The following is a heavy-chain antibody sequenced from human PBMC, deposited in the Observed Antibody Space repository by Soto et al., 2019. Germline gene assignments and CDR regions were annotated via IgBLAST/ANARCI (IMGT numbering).Heavy chain of an antibody. Sequence: PGGSLRLSCTASGFTFSSHAMSWVRQAPGKGLEWVSGISGSAYSTYYADSVEGRFTISRDXSKSTLYLQINSLRADDTAVYYCAKDPHSWGQGTKVTVPS. J-gene: IGHJ4*02. CDR2: ISGSAYST. CDR1: GFTFSSHA. CDR3: AKDPHS. V-gene: IGHV3-23*01.